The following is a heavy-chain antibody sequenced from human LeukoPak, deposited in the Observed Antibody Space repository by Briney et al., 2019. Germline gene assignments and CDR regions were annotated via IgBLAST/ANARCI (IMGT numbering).Heavy chain of an antibody. CDR2: IYHSGST. D-gene: IGHD4-17*01. V-gene: IGHV4-4*02. J-gene: IGHJ4*02. CDR1: GGSISSNW. CDR3: ARRAVTLGLPDY. Sequence: PSGTLSLTCAVSGGSISSNWWSWVRQPPGKGLEWIGEIYHSGSTNYNPSLKSRVTISVDKSKNQFSLKLSSVTAADTAVYYCARRAVTLGLPDYWGQGTLVTVSS.